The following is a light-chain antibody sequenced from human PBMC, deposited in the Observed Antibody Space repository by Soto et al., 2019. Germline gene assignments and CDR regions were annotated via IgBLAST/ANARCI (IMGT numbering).Light chain of an antibody. Sequence: QSALTQPPSVSGSPGQSITISCTGTSSDVGIYNLVSWYQQHPGTAPKLIIDEGSKRPSGVSNRFSGSTSGNTAFLTISGHQAEDENDYYCCSYAGSRTWVFGGGTKLTVL. CDR2: EGS. V-gene: IGLV2-23*01. CDR1: SSDVGIYNL. J-gene: IGLJ3*02. CDR3: CSYAGSRTWV.